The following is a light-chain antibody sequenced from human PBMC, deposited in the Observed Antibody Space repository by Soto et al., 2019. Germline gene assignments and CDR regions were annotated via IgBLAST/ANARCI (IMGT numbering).Light chain of an antibody. V-gene: IGKV3-20*01. J-gene: IGKJ1*01. CDR2: GAS. Sequence: EIVLTQSPGILSLSPGERATLSCRASQSVSNDFLAWYQQKPGQAPRLLIYGASTRATDVPDRFSGSGSGADFTLTISRLEPEDFAVYYCQQYGSSPRTFGQGTKVDNK. CDR3: QQYGSSPRT. CDR1: QSVSNDF.